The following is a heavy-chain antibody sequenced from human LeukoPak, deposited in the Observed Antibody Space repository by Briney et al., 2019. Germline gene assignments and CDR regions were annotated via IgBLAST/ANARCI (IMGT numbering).Heavy chain of an antibody. CDR2: IYYSGST. J-gene: IGHJ4*02. V-gene: IGHV4-31*03. CDR1: GGSISSVGYY. D-gene: IGHD6-6*01. CDR3: ARGARDFAY. Sequence: PSETLSLTCTVSGGSISSVGYYWTWIRQHPGKGLEWIGYIYYSGSTSYNPSRKSRVTISVDTSKNQFSLKLSSVTAADTAVYYCARGARDFAYWGQGTLLTVSS.